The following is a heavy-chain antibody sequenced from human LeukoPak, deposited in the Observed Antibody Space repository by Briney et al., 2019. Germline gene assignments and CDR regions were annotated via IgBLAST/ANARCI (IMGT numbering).Heavy chain of an antibody. J-gene: IGHJ6*02. CDR3: TRHDVVAVIGHGMAV. D-gene: IGHD2-15*01. Sequence: PSETLSLTCTVSGASIGSYYWSWIRQPPGKGLEWIGYISQNGYTKYTPSLKSRVTISRDTSENQFSLILSFVTAADTAVYYCTRHDVVAVIGHGMAVWGQGTTVTVSS. V-gene: IGHV4-59*08. CDR2: ISQNGYT. CDR1: GASIGSYY.